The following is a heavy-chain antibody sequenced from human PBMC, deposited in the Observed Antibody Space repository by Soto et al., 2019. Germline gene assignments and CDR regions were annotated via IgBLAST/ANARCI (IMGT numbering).Heavy chain of an antibody. Sequence: PSETLSLTCAVSGGSISSYYWSWIRQPAGKGLEWIGRIYTSGSTNYNPSLKSRVTMSVDTSKNQFSLKLSSVTAADTAVYYCARDRKQLATYGMDVWGQGTTVTVSS. D-gene: IGHD6-13*01. CDR2: IYTSGST. V-gene: IGHV4-4*07. CDR3: ARDRKQLATYGMDV. J-gene: IGHJ6*02. CDR1: GGSISSYY.